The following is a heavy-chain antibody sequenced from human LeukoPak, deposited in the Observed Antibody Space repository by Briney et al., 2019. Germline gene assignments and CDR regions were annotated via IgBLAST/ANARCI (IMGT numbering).Heavy chain of an antibody. CDR3: AKNGDRGAYCSGGSCYPYYYYIDV. CDR2: ISGSGGST. J-gene: IGHJ6*03. V-gene: IGHV3-23*01. D-gene: IGHD2-15*01. CDR1: GFTFSSYA. Sequence: GGSLRLSCAASGFTFSSYAMSWVRQAPGKGLEWVSAISGSGGSTYYADSVKGRFTISRDNSKNTLYLQMNSLRAEDTAIYYCAKNGDRGAYCSGGSCYPYYYYIDVWGKGTTVTISS.